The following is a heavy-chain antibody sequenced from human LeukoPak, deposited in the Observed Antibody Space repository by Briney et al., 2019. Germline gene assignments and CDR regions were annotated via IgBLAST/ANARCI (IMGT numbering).Heavy chain of an antibody. J-gene: IGHJ4*02. CDR3: ARDGPVTSLEFDY. D-gene: IGHD3-16*01. V-gene: IGHV3-30-3*01. CDR1: GFTFSSYA. CDR2: ISYDGSNK. Sequence: PGGSLRLSCAASGFTFSSYAMHWVRQAPGKGLEWVAVISYDGSNKYYADSVKGRFTISRDNSKNTLYLQMNSLRAEDTAVYYCARDGPVTSLEFDYWGQGTLVTVSS.